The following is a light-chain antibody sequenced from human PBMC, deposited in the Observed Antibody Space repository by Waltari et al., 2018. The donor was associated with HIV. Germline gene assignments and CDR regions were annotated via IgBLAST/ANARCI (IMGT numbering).Light chain of an antibody. V-gene: IGKV3-15*01. J-gene: IGKJ1*01. CDR1: QSISNN. CDR2: GAS. Sequence: EIVMTQSPASLSMSPGERATLPCRASQSISNNLAWYHQKPGQAPSLLLYGASTRATGIPARFSGSGSGTEFTLTISSLQPEDFALYYCQQYDNWPPRFGQGTKVEIK. CDR3: QQYDNWPPR.